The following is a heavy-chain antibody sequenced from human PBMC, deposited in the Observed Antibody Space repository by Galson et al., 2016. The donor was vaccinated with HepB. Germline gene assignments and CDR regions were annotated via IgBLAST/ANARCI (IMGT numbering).Heavy chain of an antibody. CDR2: IWDDGSIK. CDR1: GFTFSSCA. V-gene: IGHV3-33*01. D-gene: IGHD3-3*01. Sequence: SLRLSCAASGFTFSSCAMHWVRQAPGKGLEWITIIWDDGSIKDYADSVKGRFTISRDNSKNTLYLQMNSRRAEDTAVYYCARALNRRGYLIDYWGQGTLVTVSS. J-gene: IGHJ4*02. CDR3: ARALNRRGYLIDY.